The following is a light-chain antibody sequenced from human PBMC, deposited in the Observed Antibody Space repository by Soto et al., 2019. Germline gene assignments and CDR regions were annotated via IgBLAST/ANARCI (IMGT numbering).Light chain of an antibody. CDR3: LSYDNSLSASRV. J-gene: IGLJ3*02. Sequence: QLVLTQPPSVSGAPGQRVTISCTGSSSNIGAGYDVHWYQQLPGTAPKLLIYGNANRPSGVPDRFSGSKSGTSASLAITGLQAEDEADYYCLSYDNSLSASRVFGGGTKLTVL. CDR2: GNA. V-gene: IGLV1-40*01. CDR1: SSNIGAGYD.